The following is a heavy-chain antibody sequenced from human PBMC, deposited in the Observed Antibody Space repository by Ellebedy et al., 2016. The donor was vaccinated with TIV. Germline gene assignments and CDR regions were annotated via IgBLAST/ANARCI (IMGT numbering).Heavy chain of an antibody. Sequence: GESLKISCAASGFTFNSYAMHWVRQAPGKGLEWVAVISYDGSSKYYADSVKGRFTISRDNSMTTLYLEMNSLRAEDTDVYYCARELDKSSGWYGGAAYWGQGTLVTVSS. V-gene: IGHV3-30-3*01. CDR3: ARELDKSSGWYGGAAY. CDR2: ISYDGSSK. D-gene: IGHD6-19*01. CDR1: GFTFNSYA. J-gene: IGHJ4*02.